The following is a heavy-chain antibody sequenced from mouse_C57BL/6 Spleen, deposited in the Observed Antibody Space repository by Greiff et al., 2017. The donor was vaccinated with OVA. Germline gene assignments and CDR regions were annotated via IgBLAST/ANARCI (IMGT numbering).Heavy chain of an antibody. J-gene: IGHJ4*01. Sequence: VQLQQPGAELVKPGASVKLSCKASGYTFTSYWMQWVKQRPGQGLEWIGELDPSDSYTNYNQKFKGKATLTVDTSSSTAYMQLSSLTSEDSAVYYCARRCYYGSSYEAMDYWGQGTSVTVSS. CDR1: GYTFTSYW. CDR3: ARRCYYGSSYEAMDY. V-gene: IGHV1-50*01. D-gene: IGHD1-1*01. CDR2: LDPSDSYT.